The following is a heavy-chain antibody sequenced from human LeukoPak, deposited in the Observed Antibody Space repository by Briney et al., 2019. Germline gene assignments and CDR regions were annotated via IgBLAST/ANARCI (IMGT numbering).Heavy chain of an antibody. CDR2: ISSSGSTI. CDR1: GFTFSSYS. CDR3: ARAFGDYGYKHPQYFDY. V-gene: IGHV3-48*04. J-gene: IGHJ4*02. D-gene: IGHD5-24*01. Sequence: SGGSLRLSCAASGFTFSSYSMNWVRQAPGKGLEWVSYISSSGSTIYYADSVKGRFTISRDNAKNSLYLQMNSLRAEDTAVYYCARAFGDYGYKHPQYFDYWGQGTLVTVSS.